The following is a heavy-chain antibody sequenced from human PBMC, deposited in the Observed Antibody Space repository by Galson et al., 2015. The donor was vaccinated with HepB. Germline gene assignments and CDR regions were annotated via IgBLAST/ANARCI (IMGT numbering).Heavy chain of an antibody. Sequence: SLRLSCAASGFTFSSYGMHWVRQAPGKGLEWVAVISYDGSNKYYADSVKGRFTISRDNSKNTLYLQMNSLRAEDTAVYYCSKDGKWSPIFDYWGRGTLVTVSS. J-gene: IGHJ4*02. CDR2: ISYDGSNK. CDR1: GFTFSSYG. CDR3: SKDGKWSPIFDY. V-gene: IGHV3-30*18. D-gene: IGHD1-1*01.